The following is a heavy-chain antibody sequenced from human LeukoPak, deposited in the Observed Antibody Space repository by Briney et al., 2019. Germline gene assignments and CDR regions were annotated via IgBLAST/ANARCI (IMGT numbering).Heavy chain of an antibody. J-gene: IGHJ6*03. CDR1: GFTFSTYW. Sequence: GGSLRLSCEASGFTFSTYWMGWVRQAPGKGLEWVAKINQDGSVKYYVDPVKGRFAISRDNANNSVYLQMNSLRAEDTAVYYCARDIYNDFWSESWDYYHYYMDVWGNGTTVTVSS. V-gene: IGHV3-7*01. CDR2: INQDGSVK. CDR3: ARDIYNDFWSESWDYYHYYMDV. D-gene: IGHD3-3*01.